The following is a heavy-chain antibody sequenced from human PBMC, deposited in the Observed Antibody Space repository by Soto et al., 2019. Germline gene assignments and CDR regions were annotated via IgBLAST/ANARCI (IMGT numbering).Heavy chain of an antibody. CDR1: GGTFSSYA. CDR3: ARTVGYSYGPDPYYFDY. CDR2: IIPIFGTA. V-gene: IGHV1-69*13. J-gene: IGHJ4*02. Sequence: SVKVSCKASGGTFSSYAISWVRQAPGQGLEWMGGIIPIFGTANYAQKFQGRVTITADESTSTAYMELSSLRSEDTAVYYCARTVGYSYGPDPYYFDYWGQGTLVTVSS. D-gene: IGHD5-18*01.